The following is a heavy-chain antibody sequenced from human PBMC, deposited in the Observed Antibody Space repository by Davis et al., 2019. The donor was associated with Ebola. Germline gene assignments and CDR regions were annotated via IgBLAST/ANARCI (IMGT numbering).Heavy chain of an antibody. J-gene: IGHJ6*02. D-gene: IGHD6-13*01. CDR3: AKHSSSWYLGSPYGMDV. Sequence: GESLKISCAASGFTFSGSAMNWVRQAPGKGLEWVSYISSSGSTIYYADSVKGRFTISRDNSKNTLYLQMNSLRAEDTAVYYCAKHSSSWYLGSPYGMDVWGQGTTVTVSS. V-gene: IGHV3-48*01. CDR2: ISSSGSTI. CDR1: GFTFSGSA.